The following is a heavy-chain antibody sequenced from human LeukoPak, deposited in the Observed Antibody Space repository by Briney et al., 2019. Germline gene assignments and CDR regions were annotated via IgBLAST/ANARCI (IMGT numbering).Heavy chain of an antibody. CDR3: ARGERGYSGYDYGLDY. CDR1: GXTFSSYW. CDR2: INSDGSST. J-gene: IGHJ4*02. V-gene: IGHV3-74*01. D-gene: IGHD5-12*01. Sequence: GGSLRLSCAASGXTFSSYWMHWVRQAPGKGLVWVSRINSDGSSTSYADSVKGRFTISRDNAKSTLYLQMNSLRAEDTAVYYCARGERGYSGYDYGLDYWGQGTLVTVSS.